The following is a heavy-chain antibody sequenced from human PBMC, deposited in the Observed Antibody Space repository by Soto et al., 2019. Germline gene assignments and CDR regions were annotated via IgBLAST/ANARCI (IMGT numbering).Heavy chain of an antibody. Sequence: PGGSLRLSCAASGFTFSNYWMTWVRHAPGKGLEWVANIKEEGSKKHYVDSVKGRFTISRDNAKNSLYLQMNSLRVEDTAVYFCSRDVVVGAKALNYWGQGALVTVSS. D-gene: IGHD2-15*01. J-gene: IGHJ4*02. CDR2: IKEEGSKK. V-gene: IGHV3-7*01. CDR3: SRDVVVGAKALNY. CDR1: GFTFSNYW.